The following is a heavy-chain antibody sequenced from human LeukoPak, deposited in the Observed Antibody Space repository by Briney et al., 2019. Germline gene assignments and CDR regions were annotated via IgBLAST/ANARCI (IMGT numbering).Heavy chain of an antibody. J-gene: IGHJ4*02. CDR2: IDRDGSRI. CDR3: ARVGGGSSWFFTKGPAYYFDY. D-gene: IGHD6-13*01. V-gene: IGHV3-74*01. Sequence: GGSLRLSCAVSGFTFSSYWMHWVRQAPGKGLVWVSRIDRDGSRINYADSVKGRFTISRDNGKNTLFLQMNSLRAEDTAVYYCARVGGGSSWFFTKGPAYYFDYWGQGTLVTVSS. CDR1: GFTFSSYW.